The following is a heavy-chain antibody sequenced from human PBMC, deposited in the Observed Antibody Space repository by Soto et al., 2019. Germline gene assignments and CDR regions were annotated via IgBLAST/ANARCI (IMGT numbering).Heavy chain of an antibody. J-gene: IGHJ3*02. CDR2: KEHGGST. Sequence: SETLSLTCAVYGGAFSGYYWTWVRQAPGKGLEWIGEKEHGGSTTYNPSLQSRVTISLDSSKNQFSLQLSSVTAADTAVYYCARSVGSSSLLGAYDIWGQGTMVTVSS. V-gene: IGHV4-34*01. D-gene: IGHD6-13*01. CDR1: GGAFSGYY. CDR3: ARSVGSSSLLGAYDI.